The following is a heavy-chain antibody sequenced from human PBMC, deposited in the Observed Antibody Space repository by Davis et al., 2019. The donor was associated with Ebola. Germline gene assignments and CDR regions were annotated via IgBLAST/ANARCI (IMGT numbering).Heavy chain of an antibody. V-gene: IGHV3-53*01. D-gene: IGHD6-19*01. CDR1: GFTVSSNY. J-gene: IGHJ4*02. CDR2: IYSGGST. CDR3: ARALGSGWYRAYFDY. Sequence: PGGSLRLSCAASGFTVSSNYMSWVRQAPGKGLEWVSVIYSGGSTYYADSVKGRFTISRDNAKNSLYLQMNSLRAEDTAVYYCARALGSGWYRAYFDYWGQGTLVTVSS.